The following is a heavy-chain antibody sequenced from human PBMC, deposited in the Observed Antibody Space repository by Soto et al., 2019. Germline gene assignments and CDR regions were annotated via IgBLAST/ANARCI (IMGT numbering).Heavy chain of an antibody. D-gene: IGHD5-18*01. Sequence: GGSLRLSCAASGFTFSSYAMSWVRQAPGKGLEWVSAISGSGGSTYYADSVKGRFTISRDNSKNTLYLQMNSLRAEDTAVYYCAKDRFLQPYYYYYYGMDVWGQGTTVTSP. CDR1: GFTFSSYA. V-gene: IGHV3-23*01. CDR2: ISGSGGST. J-gene: IGHJ6*02. CDR3: AKDRFLQPYYYYYYGMDV.